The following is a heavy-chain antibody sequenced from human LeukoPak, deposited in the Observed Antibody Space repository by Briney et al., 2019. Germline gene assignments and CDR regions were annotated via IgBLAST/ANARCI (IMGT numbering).Heavy chain of an antibody. CDR3: ARVVYSSGWYYFDY. J-gene: IGHJ4*02. CDR1: GFTFSDYW. D-gene: IGHD6-19*01. CDR2: IKQDGSDK. Sequence: GGSLRLSCAASGFTFSDYWMTWVRQAPGMGLEWVANIKQDGSDKYCVDSVKGRFTISRDNAKNSLYLQMNSLRAEDTAVYYCARVVYSSGWYYFDYWGQGILVTVSS. V-gene: IGHV3-7*01.